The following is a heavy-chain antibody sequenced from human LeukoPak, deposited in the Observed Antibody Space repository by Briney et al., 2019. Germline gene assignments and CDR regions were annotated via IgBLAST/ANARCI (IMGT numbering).Heavy chain of an antibody. V-gene: IGHV3-15*01. Sequence: GGSLRLSCAVSGFTFSKVWMSWVRQVPGKGLEWVGRIKSKIDGGTTDYAAPVKGRFSISRDDSKNTLYLQMNSLKTEDTAVHFCTTESRWEMGVDLGMDIWGQGTTVIVSS. CDR3: TTESRWEMGVDLGMDI. D-gene: IGHD5-24*01. CDR1: GFTFSKVW. J-gene: IGHJ6*02. CDR2: IKSKIDGGTT.